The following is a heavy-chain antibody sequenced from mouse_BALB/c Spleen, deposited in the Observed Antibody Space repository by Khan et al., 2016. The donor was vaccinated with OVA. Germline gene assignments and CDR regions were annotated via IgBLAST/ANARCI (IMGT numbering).Heavy chain of an antibody. Sequence: QVQLQQSGPELVRPGESVKISCKGSGYTFTDYAMHWVKQSHAKSLEWIGVISVHYDDTNYNQKFKGKATMTVDKSSSTAYMELARLTSDDSAIYYCARGGQWLRRGGGNSDYWGQGTTLTVSS. CDR2: ISVHYDDT. J-gene: IGHJ2*01. CDR3: ARGGQWLRRGGGNSDY. V-gene: IGHV1S137*01. CDR1: GYTFTDYA. D-gene: IGHD2-2*01.